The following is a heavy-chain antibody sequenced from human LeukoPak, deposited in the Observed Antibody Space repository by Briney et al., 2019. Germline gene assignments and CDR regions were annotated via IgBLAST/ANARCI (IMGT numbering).Heavy chain of an antibody. J-gene: IGHJ4*02. V-gene: IGHV3-48*03. CDR1: GFTFSSYE. D-gene: IGHD3-9*01. CDR2: ISSSGSTI. CDR3: ARGGDDILTGYYYY. Sequence: PGGSLRLSCAASGFTFSSYEMNWVRQAPGKGLEWVSYISSSGSTIYYADSVKGRFTISRGNAKNSLYLQMNSLRAEDTAVYYCARGGDDILTGYYYYWGQGTLVTVSS.